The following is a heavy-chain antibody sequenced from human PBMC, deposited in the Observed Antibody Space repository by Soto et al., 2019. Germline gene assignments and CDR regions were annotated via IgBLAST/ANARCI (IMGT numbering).Heavy chain of an antibody. V-gene: IGHV1-8*01. CDR1: GYTFTSYD. CDR2: MNPDSGNT. Sequence: ASVKVSCKASGYTFTSYDINWVRQATGQGPEWMGWMNPDSGNTGYVQKFQGRVTMTRNTAISTAYMELSSLRFEDTAVYYCAGSVGGSNVNFDYWGQGTLVTVSS. J-gene: IGHJ4*02. CDR3: AGSVGGSNVNFDY. D-gene: IGHD3-10*01.